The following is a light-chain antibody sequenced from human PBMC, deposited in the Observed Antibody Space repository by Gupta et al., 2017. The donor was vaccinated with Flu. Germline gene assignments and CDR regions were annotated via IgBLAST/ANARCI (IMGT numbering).Light chain of an antibody. CDR2: EVS. J-gene: IGLJ1*01. CDR1: NSDVGAYNF. CDR3: SSFTTAKTYV. V-gene: IGLV2-14*01. Sequence: HSALTQPASLSGSPGQSITISCTGTNSDVGAYNFVSWYQQHPGKAPTLILYEVSNRLAGIAYRFSGSKSGNTASLTISGLQQDDEADYYCSSFTTAKTYVFGTGTKVTVL.